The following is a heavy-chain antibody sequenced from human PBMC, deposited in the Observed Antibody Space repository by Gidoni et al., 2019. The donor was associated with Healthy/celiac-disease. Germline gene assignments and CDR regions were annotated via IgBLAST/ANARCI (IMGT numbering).Heavy chain of an antibody. CDR1: GGSISSSSDY. CDR3: ASIYCSSTSCYAGGYYYYYMDV. D-gene: IGHD2-2*01. V-gene: IGHV4-39*01. CDR2: IYYSGST. J-gene: IGHJ6*03. Sequence: QLQLQESGPGLVKPSETLSLTCTVSGGSISSSSDYWGWIRKPPGKGLEWIGSIYYSGSTYYNPSLKRRVTISVDTSKIQFSLKLSSVTAADTAVYYCASIYCSSTSCYAGGYYYYYMDVWGKGTTVTVSS.